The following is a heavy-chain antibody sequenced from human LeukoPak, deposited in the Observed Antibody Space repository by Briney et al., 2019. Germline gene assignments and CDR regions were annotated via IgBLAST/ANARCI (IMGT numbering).Heavy chain of an antibody. V-gene: IGHV3-53*01. CDR2: IYSGGST. CDR1: GFTVSSNY. CDR3: ARGPPFGEPIGGYFDC. J-gene: IGHJ4*02. D-gene: IGHD3-10*01. Sequence: GGSLRLSCAASGFTVSSNYMSWVRQAPGKGLEWVSVIYSGGSTYYADSVKGRFTISRDNSKNTLYLQMNSLRIEDTALYFCARGPPFGEPIGGYFDCWGQGSLVTVSS.